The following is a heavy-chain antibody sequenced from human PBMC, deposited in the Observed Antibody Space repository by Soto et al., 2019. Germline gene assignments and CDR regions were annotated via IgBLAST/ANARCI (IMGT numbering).Heavy chain of an antibody. CDR2: MNPNSGNT. D-gene: IGHD1-26*01. CDR3: ARVRRELHAFDI. J-gene: IGHJ3*02. V-gene: IGHV1-8*01. CDR1: GYAFTSYD. Sequence: ASVKVSCKASGYAFTSYDINWVRQATGQGLEWMGWMNPNSGNTGYAQKFQGRVTMTRNTSISTAYMELSSLRSEDTAVYYCARVRRELHAFDIWGQGTMVTVSS.